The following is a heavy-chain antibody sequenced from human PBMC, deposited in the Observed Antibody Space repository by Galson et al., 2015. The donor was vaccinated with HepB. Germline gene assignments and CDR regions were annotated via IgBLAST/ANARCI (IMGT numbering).Heavy chain of an antibody. CDR1: GYSFPSYW. CDR2: IYPGDSDT. V-gene: IGHV5-51*01. J-gene: IGHJ4*02. CDR3: ARQSVGYCSGGSCYSPSSFDY. D-gene: IGHD2-15*01. Sequence: QSGAEVKKPGESLKISCKGSGYSFPSYWIGWVRQMPGKGLERMGIIYPGDSDTRYSPSFQGQVTISADKSISTAYLPWSSLKASDTAMYYCARQSVGYCSGGSCYSPSSFDYWGQGTLVTVSS.